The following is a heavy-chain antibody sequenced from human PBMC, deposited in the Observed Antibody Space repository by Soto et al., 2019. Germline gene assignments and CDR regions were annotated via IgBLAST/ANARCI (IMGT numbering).Heavy chain of an antibody. Sequence: ASVKVSCKASGGTFSSYAISWVRQAPGQGLEWMGGIIPIFGTANYAQKFQGRVTITADESTSTAYMELSSLRSEDTAVYYCAREGDGDWNDFDHYWGQGTLVTVSS. CDR1: GGTFSSYA. J-gene: IGHJ4*02. V-gene: IGHV1-69*13. CDR3: AREGDGDWNDFDHY. D-gene: IGHD1-1*01. CDR2: IIPIFGTA.